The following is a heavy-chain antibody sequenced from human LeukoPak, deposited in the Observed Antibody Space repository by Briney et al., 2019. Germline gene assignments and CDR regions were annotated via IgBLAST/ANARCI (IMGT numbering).Heavy chain of an antibody. J-gene: IGHJ5*02. CDR2: INWNGGST. CDR3: ARVNGFPAAMFGWLDP. Sequence: GGSLRLSCAASGFTFDDYGMSWVRQAPGKGLEWVSGINWNGGSTGYADSVKGRFTISRDNAKNSLYLQMNSLRAEDTAVYYCARVNGFPAAMFGWLDPWGQGTLVTVSS. CDR1: GFTFDDYG. V-gene: IGHV3-20*04. D-gene: IGHD2-2*01.